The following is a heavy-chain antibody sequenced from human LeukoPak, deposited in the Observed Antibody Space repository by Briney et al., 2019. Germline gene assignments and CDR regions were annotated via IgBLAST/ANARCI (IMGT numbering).Heavy chain of an antibody. J-gene: IGHJ4*02. Sequence: ASVKVSCKTSGYTFSSYGISWVRQAPGQGLEWMGWISTYNGNTNYAQKLQGRVTMTTDTSTSTGYMELRSLRSDDTAVYYCARAGITTQIDYWGQGTLVTVFS. D-gene: IGHD6-19*01. V-gene: IGHV1-18*01. CDR3: ARAGITTQIDY. CDR2: ISTYNGNT. CDR1: GYTFSSYG.